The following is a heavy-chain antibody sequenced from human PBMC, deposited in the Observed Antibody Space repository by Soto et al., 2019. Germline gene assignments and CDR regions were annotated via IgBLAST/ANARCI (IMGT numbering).Heavy chain of an antibody. CDR2: INHSGST. Sequence: QVQLQQWGAGLLKPSETLSLTCAVYGGSFSGYYWSWIRQPPGKGLEWIGEINHSGSTNYNPSLKSRVTISVDTSKNQFSLKLSSVTAADTAVYYCARGLRGLYSSSWLRRDPFGRYYYGMDVWGQGTTVTVSS. J-gene: IGHJ6*02. CDR3: ARGLRGLYSSSWLRRDPFGRYYYGMDV. D-gene: IGHD6-13*01. CDR1: GGSFSGYY. V-gene: IGHV4-34*01.